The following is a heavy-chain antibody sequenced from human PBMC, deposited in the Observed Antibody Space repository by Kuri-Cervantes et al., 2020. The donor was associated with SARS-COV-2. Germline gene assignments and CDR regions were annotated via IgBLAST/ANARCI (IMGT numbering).Heavy chain of an antibody. Sequence: GGSLRLSCAASGSTFSSYSMNWVRQAPGKGLEWVSYISSSSSTIYYADSVKGRFTISRDNAKNSLYLQMNSLRDEDTAVYYCARGYCSSTSCPPYYYYGMDVWGQGTTVTVSS. CDR3: ARGYCSSTSCPPYYYYGMDV. D-gene: IGHD2-2*01. V-gene: IGHV3-48*02. CDR2: ISSSSSTI. CDR1: GSTFSSYS. J-gene: IGHJ6*02.